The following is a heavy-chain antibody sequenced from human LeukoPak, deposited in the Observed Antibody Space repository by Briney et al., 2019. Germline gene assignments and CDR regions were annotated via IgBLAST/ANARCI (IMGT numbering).Heavy chain of an antibody. CDR1: GFTFSRYS. J-gene: IGHJ6*03. CDR2: ISTTSTSI. CDR3: ARDYFDSSDYPLTYDYYYMDV. D-gene: IGHD3-22*01. V-gene: IGHV3-21*01. Sequence: GGSLRLSCTASGFTFSRYSMNWVRQAPGKGLEWVGSISTTSTSIYSADSVKGRFTISRDTATNSLFLQMNSLRAEDTAIYYCARDYFDSSDYPLTYDYYYMDVWGKGTTVTVSS.